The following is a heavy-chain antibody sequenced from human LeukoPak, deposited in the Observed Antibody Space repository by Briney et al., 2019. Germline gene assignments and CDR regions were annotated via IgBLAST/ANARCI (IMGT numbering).Heavy chain of an antibody. D-gene: IGHD1-1*01. J-gene: IGHJ4*02. V-gene: IGHV3-15*01. CDR2: IKSKTDGGTT. CDR3: TTPSASRRTGRSVFDY. CDR1: GFTFSNAW. Sequence: PGGSLRLSCAASGFTFSNAWMSWVRQAPGKGLEWVGRIKSKTDGGTTDYAAPVKGRFTISRDDSKNTLYLQMNSLKTEDTAVYYCTTPSASRRTGRSVFDYWGQGTLVTVSS.